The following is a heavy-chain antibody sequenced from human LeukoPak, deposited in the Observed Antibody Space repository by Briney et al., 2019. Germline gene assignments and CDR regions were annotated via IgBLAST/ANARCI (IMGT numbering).Heavy chain of an antibody. CDR2: ISWNSDTI. CDR3: AKDISGTYLAALDY. J-gene: IGHJ4*02. Sequence: GRSLRLSCAASGFSFDAMHWVRQAPGKGLEWVPGISWNSDTIGYADSVKGRFTISRDNAKNSLYLQMNSLRAEDTALYYCAKDISGTYLAALDYWGQGTLVTVSS. CDR1: GFSFDA. D-gene: IGHD1-26*01. V-gene: IGHV3-9*01.